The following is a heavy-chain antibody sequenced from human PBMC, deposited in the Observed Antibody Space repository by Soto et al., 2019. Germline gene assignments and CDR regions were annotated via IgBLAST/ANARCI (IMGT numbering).Heavy chain of an antibody. V-gene: IGHV3-7*02. CDR3: ARHGVWCFDF. Sequence: EMQLVESGGALVQPGGSLRLSCAASGFTFSSSWMAWVRQAPGKGLEWVANINPEGSAEYYVDSVKGRFTISRDNAKNSVYRQMSGMSLEDTALYYCARHGVWCFDFWGQGTLVSISS. CDR2: INPEGSAE. J-gene: IGHJ4*02. D-gene: IGHD2-8*02. CDR1: GFTFSSSW.